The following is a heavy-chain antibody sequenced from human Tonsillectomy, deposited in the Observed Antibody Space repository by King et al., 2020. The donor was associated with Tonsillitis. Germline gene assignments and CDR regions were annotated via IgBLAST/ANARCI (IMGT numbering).Heavy chain of an antibody. V-gene: IGHV3-15*01. CDR2: IKSRTDGETT. D-gene: IGHD2-21*01. CDR3: TKDVE. J-gene: IGHJ4*02. CDR1: GFPFNNAW. Sequence: VQLVESGGGLVKPGGSLRLSCAASGFPFNNAWMTWVRQAPGKGLEWVGRIKSRTDGETTYYAVPVKGRFTISRDDSRNTLYLQMNSLKTEDTAVYYCTKDVEWGQGILVTVSS.